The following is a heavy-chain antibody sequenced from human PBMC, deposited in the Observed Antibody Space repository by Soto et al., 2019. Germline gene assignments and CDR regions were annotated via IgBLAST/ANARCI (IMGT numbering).Heavy chain of an antibody. Sequence: QVQLVQSGAEEKKPGASVKVSCKASGYTFTSYAMHWVRQAPGQRLEWMGWINAGNGNRKYSQKLQGRVTITRDTCASTAYMELSSLRSEDTAVYYCARDDYYIWGQGTMVTVSS. CDR3: ARDDYYI. CDR1: GYTFTSYA. J-gene: IGHJ3*02. CDR2: INAGNGNR. V-gene: IGHV1-3*05. D-gene: IGHD3-16*01.